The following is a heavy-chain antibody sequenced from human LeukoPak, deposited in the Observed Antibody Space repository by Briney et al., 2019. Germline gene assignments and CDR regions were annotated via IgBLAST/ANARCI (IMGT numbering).Heavy chain of an antibody. CDR2: INPNSGGT. D-gene: IGHD3-9*01. Sequence: GASVKVSCKASGYTFTGYYMHWVRQAPGQGLEWMGWINPNSGGTNYAQKFQGRVTMTRDTSISTAYMELSRLRSDDTAVYYCARVHRTYDILTGYFYYFDYWGQGTLVTVSS. CDR3: ARVHRTYDILTGYFYYFDY. V-gene: IGHV1-2*02. CDR1: GYTFTGYY. J-gene: IGHJ4*02.